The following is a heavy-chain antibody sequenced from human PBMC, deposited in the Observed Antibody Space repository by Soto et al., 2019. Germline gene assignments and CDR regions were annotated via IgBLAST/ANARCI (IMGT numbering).Heavy chain of an antibody. CDR1: GFTFSNYA. J-gene: IGHJ4*02. CDR2: ISSHGGAT. D-gene: IGHD3-22*01. V-gene: IGHV3-64D*06. Sequence: AGGSLRLSCSGSGFTFSNYAMHGVRQAPGKGLEYVSGISSHGGATHYADSVAGRVTISRDNSRNTLYLQMSSLRAEDTAVYYCVKDWRADESSGHRFYWGQRTPVAVSS. CDR3: VKDWRADESSGHRFY.